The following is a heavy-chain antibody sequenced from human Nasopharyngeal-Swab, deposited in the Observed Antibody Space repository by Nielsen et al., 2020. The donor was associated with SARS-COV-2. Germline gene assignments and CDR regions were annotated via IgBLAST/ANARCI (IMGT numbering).Heavy chain of an antibody. CDR2: INHSGST. Sequence: GSLRLSCAVYGGSFSGYYWSWIRQPPGKGLEWLGEINHSGSTNYNPSLKSRVTISVDTSKNKFSLKLSSVTAADTAVYYCARDRGLGPAARSYYGMDVWGQGTTVTVSS. CDR1: GGSFSGYY. J-gene: IGHJ6*02. CDR3: ARDRGLGPAARSYYGMDV. D-gene: IGHD2-2*01. V-gene: IGHV4-34*01.